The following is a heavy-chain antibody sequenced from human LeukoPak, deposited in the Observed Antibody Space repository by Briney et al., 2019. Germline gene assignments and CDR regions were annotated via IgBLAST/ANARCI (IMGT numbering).Heavy chain of an antibody. CDR3: AGMDSSGYKGALDI. D-gene: IGHD3-22*01. CDR1: GGSISSSSYY. J-gene: IGHJ3*02. CDR2: IYYSGST. Sequence: SETLSLTCTVSGGSISSSSYYWGWIRQPPGKGLEWIGSIYYSGSTYYNPSLKSRVTISVDTSKNQFSLKLSSVTAADTAVYYCAGMDSSGYKGALDIWGQGTMVTVSS. V-gene: IGHV4-39*01.